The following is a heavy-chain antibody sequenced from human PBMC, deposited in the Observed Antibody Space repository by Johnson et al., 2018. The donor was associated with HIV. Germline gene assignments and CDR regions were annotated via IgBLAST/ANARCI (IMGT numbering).Heavy chain of an antibody. J-gene: IGHJ3*02. Sequence: VQLVEFGGGVVRPGGSLRLSCAASGFTFDDYGMSWVRQTPGKGLEWVSGINWNGGSTGYADSVKGRVTISRDNAKHSLYLQMNSLRAEDTALYYCARDRGGPERNYDFWSGYYGGDAFDIWGQGTMVTVSS. CDR1: GFTFDDYG. D-gene: IGHD3-3*01. V-gene: IGHV3-20*04. CDR2: INWNGGST. CDR3: ARDRGGPERNYDFWSGYYGGDAFDI.